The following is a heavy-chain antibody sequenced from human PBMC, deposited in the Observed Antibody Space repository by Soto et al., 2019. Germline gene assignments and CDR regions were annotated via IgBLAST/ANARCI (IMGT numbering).Heavy chain of an antibody. V-gene: IGHV1-69*04. CDR1: GGTFSSYT. Sequence: SVKVSCKASGGTFSSYTISWVRQAPGHGREWMGRIIPILGIANYAQKFQGRVTTTADKSTSTAYMELSSLISEDTAVYYCVREMRAIAAAGSEYYYYGMDVWGQGTTFTVSS. CDR3: VREMRAIAAAGSEYYYYGMDV. CDR2: IIPILGIA. D-gene: IGHD6-13*01. J-gene: IGHJ6*02.